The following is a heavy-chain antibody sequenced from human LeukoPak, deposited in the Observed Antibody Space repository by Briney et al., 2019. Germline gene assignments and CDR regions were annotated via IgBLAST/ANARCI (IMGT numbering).Heavy chain of an antibody. D-gene: IGHD3-16*01. CDR3: AREGNDYYYDQ. V-gene: IGHV3-21*01. CDR1: VFIFKTYT. CDR2: ITGDCKYI. J-gene: IGHJ4*02. Sequence: PGGSLRLSCAASVFIFKTYTMTWVRQAPGKGLEWVSSITGDCKYITYADSVKGRFTISRDNAKNSLYLQVASLRGDATATYYCAREGNDYYYDQWGQGTLVTVSP.